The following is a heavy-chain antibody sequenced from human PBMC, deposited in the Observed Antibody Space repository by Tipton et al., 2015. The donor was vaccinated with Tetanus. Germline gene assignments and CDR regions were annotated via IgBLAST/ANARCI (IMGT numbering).Heavy chain of an antibody. CDR3: VSGSALDY. CDR1: GFKFDDSA. CDR2: ISWNSFAI. J-gene: IGHJ4*02. V-gene: IGHV3-9*01. D-gene: IGHD6-25*01. Sequence: SLRLSCAASGFKFDDSALHWVRQVPEKGLEWVSGISWNSFAIDYADSVKGRFTISRDNAKNSLFLEMNSLRADDTAVYYCVSGSALDYWGQGTLITVSS.